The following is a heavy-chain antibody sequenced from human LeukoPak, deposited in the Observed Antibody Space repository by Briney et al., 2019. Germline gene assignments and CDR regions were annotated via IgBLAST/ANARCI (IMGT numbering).Heavy chain of an antibody. CDR2: ISWNGGSI. CDR1: GFTFDDYA. D-gene: IGHD5-18*01. V-gene: IGHV3-9*01. CDR3: AKGIYSYGYLYDY. J-gene: IGHJ4*02. Sequence: GGSLRLSCAASGFTFDDYAMHWVRQAPGKGLEWVSGISWNGGSIGYADSVKGRFTISRDNAKNSLYLQMNSLRAEDTALYYCAKGIYSYGYLYDYWGQGTLVTVSS.